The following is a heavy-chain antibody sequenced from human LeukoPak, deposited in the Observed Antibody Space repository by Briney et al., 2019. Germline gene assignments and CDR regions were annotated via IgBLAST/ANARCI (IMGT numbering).Heavy chain of an antibody. V-gene: IGHV3-11*01. CDR1: GFTFSDYY. Sequence: GGSLRLSCAVSGFTFSDYYMSWIRQAPGKGLEWVSYISSSGSTIYYADSVKGRFTISRDNAKNSLYLQINSLRAEDTAVYYCARVGSSGYFPDIWGQGTMVTVSS. J-gene: IGHJ3*02. CDR3: ARVGSSGYFPDI. D-gene: IGHD3-22*01. CDR2: ISSSGSTI.